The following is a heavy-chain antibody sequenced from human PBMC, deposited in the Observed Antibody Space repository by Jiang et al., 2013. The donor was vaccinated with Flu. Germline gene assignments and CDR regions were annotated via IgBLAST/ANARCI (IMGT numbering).Heavy chain of an antibody. CDR3: AKDQGVTTYN. CDR1: GFTFSAYA. CDR2: ISYNGSNK. D-gene: IGHD4-17*01. V-gene: IGHV3-30*18. Sequence: QLLESGGGVVQPGRSLRLSCVGSGFTFSAYAMYWVRQAPGKGLEWVALISYNGSNKKYAESVKGRFTISRDDSKNTVYLHMNSLRTDDTAMYFCAKDQGVTTYNWGQGTLVTVSS. J-gene: IGHJ4*02.